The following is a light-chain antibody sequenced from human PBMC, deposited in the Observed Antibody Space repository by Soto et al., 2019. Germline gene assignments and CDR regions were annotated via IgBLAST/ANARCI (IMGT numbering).Light chain of an antibody. CDR3: SPRYSIPRT. CDR2: AAS. Sequence: DIQMTQSPSSLSASVGDRVTITCRASQTINTYLNWYQQKLGQAPKLLIYAASTLESGVPSRFRGSGSGNHFTLTLSSLPTEDFANYYWSPRYSIPRTFGQGTKLQIK. J-gene: IGKJ2*01. CDR1: QTINTY. V-gene: IGKV1-39*01.